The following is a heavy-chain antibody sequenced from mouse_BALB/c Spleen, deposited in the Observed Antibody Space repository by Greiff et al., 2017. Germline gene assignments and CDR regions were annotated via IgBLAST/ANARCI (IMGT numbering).Heavy chain of an antibody. Sequence: SGPELVKPGASVKISCKASGYTFTDYNMHWVKQSHGKSLEWIGYIYPYNGGTGYNQKFKSKATLTVDNSSSTAYMELRSLTSEDSAVYYCARENYGFAYWGQGTLVTVSA. D-gene: IGHD1-1*01. J-gene: IGHJ3*01. CDR1: GYTFTDYN. V-gene: IGHV1S29*02. CDR3: ARENYGFAY. CDR2: IYPYNGGT.